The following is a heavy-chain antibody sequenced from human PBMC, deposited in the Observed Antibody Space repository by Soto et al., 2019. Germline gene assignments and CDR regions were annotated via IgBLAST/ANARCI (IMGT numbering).Heavy chain of an antibody. D-gene: IGHD4-17*01. J-gene: IGHJ6*02. CDR2: ISGSGGST. Sequence: GGSLRLSCAASGFTFSSYAMSWVRQAPGKGLEWVSAISGSGGSTYYADSVKGRFTISRDNSKNTLYLQMNSLRAEDTAVYYCAKDGSVGYGDLEDYYYGMDVWGQGTTVTVSS. CDR1: GFTFSSYA. CDR3: AKDGSVGYGDLEDYYYGMDV. V-gene: IGHV3-23*01.